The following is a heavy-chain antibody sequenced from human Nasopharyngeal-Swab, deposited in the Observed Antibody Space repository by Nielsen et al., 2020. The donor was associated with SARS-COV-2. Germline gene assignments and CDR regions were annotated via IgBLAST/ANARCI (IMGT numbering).Heavy chain of an antibody. CDR2: IYTSGST. D-gene: IGHD3-22*01. CDR3: ARDHAMIIDY. Sequence: SETLPLTCTVSGGSISSGSYYWSWIRQPAGKGLEWIGRIYTSGSTNYNPSLKSRVTISVDTSKNQFSLKLSSVTAADTAVYYCARDHAMIIDYWGQGTLVTVSS. V-gene: IGHV4-61*02. J-gene: IGHJ4*02. CDR1: GGSISSGSYY.